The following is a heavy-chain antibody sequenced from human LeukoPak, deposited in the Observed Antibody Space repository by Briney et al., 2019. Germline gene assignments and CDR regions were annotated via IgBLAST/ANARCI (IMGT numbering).Heavy chain of an antibody. V-gene: IGHV3-23*01. CDR2: ISGSADST. Sequence: GGSLRLSCTASGFTFNNYAMSWVRQAPGKGLEWVSAISGSADSTYYADSVKGRFTISRDNSKNTLYLQMNSLRTEDTAVYYCAKSSAEGIVGAGHLFDYWGQGTLVTVSS. CDR1: GFTFNNYA. J-gene: IGHJ4*02. D-gene: IGHD6-13*01. CDR3: AKSSAEGIVGAGHLFDY.